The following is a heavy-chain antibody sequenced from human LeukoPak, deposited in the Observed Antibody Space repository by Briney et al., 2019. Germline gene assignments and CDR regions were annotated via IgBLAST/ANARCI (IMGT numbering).Heavy chain of an antibody. D-gene: IGHD2-2*01. CDR1: GFTFNHYA. CDR3: AKSFRSTSLDY. J-gene: IGHJ4*02. V-gene: IGHV3-23*01. Sequence: PGGSLRLSCAASGFTFNHYAMNWVRQAPGKGLEWVSAISGSGSNTYYADSVKGRFTISRDNSKNTLYLQMNSLRAEDTAVYYCAKSFRSTSLDYWGQGTLVTVSS. CDR2: ISGSGSNT.